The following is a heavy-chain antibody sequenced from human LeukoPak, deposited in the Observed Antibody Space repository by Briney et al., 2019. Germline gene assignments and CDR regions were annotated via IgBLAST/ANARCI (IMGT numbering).Heavy chain of an antibody. CDR1: GFTFSSYE. CDR2: ISGSSGSTI. CDR3: ARDGNYDYVWGSYRPLYFDS. D-gene: IGHD3-16*02. Sequence: GGSLRLSCAASGFTFSSYEMNWARQAPGKGLEWVSYISGSSGSTIHYSDSVKGRFTISRDNAKNSLYLQMNSLRVEDTAVYYCARDGNYDYVWGSYRPLYFDSWGQGTLVAVSS. V-gene: IGHV3-48*03. J-gene: IGHJ4*02.